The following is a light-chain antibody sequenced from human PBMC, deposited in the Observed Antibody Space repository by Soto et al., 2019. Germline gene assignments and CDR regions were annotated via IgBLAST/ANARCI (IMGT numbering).Light chain of an antibody. CDR3: QQYNNWPQT. Sequence: IVMTQSPATLSVSPWERATLSCRASQSVSSNLAWYQQKPGQAPRLLIYGASTRATGIPARFSGSGSGTEFTLTISSLQSEDFAVYYCQQYNNWPQTFGQGTKWIS. CDR1: QSVSSN. J-gene: IGKJ1*01. V-gene: IGKV3-15*01. CDR2: GAS.